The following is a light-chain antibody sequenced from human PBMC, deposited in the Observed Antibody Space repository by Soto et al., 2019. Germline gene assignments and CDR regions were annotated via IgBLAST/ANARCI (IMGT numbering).Light chain of an antibody. CDR3: QHYYERPLT. Sequence: IVMTQSPATLSVSPGERVTLSCRASQIVSGHLAWYQQKPGQGPRLLIFAASTRAIGIPARFSGSGSGTDFTLTISSLQSEDFAVYFCQHYYERPLTFGGGTKVDIK. V-gene: IGKV3-15*01. CDR2: AAS. CDR1: QIVSGH. J-gene: IGKJ4*01.